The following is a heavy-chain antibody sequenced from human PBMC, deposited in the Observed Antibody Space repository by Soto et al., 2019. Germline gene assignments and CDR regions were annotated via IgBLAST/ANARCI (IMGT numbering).Heavy chain of an antibody. D-gene: IGHD3-3*01. Sequence: GGSLSLSCAASGFTFSSYGMHWVLPSPCQGLDWVSVISYDGSNKYYADSVKGRFTISRANSKNTLYLQRNSLRAEDTAVYYCAKDYDFWSGSLDYWGQGTLVTVSS. CDR2: ISYDGSNK. CDR1: GFTFSSYG. V-gene: IGHV3-30*18. CDR3: AKDYDFWSGSLDY. J-gene: IGHJ4*02.